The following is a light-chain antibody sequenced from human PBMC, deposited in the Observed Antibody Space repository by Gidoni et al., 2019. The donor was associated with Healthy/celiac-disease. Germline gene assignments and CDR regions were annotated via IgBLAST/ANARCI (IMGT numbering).Light chain of an antibody. Sequence: EIVLTQSPATLSLSPGERATLSCRASQSVSSDLAWYQQKPGQAPRLLIYDASNRATGIPARFSGSGSGTDFTLTISSLEPEDFAVYYCQQRSNWPPTFXXXTKVEIK. J-gene: IGKJ1*01. V-gene: IGKV3-11*01. CDR3: QQRSNWPPT. CDR2: DAS. CDR1: QSVSSD.